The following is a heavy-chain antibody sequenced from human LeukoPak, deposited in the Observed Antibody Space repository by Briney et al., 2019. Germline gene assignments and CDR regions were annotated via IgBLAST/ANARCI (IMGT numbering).Heavy chain of an antibody. V-gene: IGHV3-9*01. D-gene: IGHD6-13*01. CDR2: ISWNSGSI. CDR1: GFTFSSYW. CDR3: AKSPHKSSSWLHFFDY. Sequence: GGSLRLSCAASGFTFSSYWMHWVRQAPGKGLEWVSGISWNSGSIGYADSVKGRFTISRDNAKNSLYLQMNSLRAEDTALYYCAKSPHKSSSWLHFFDYWGQGTLVTVSS. J-gene: IGHJ4*02.